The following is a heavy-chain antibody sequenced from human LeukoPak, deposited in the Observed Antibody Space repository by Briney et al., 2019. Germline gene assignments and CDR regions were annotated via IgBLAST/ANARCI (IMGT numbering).Heavy chain of an antibody. CDR1: GYSISSGYY. Sequence: SETLSLTCAVSGYSISSGYYWGWIRQPPGKGLEWIGRIYHSGSTYYNPSLKSRVAISVDTSKNQFSLKLSSVTAADTAVYYCARDSGDYYYYGMDVWGKGTTVTVSS. CDR3: ARDSGDYYYYGMDV. CDR2: IYHSGST. J-gene: IGHJ6*04. D-gene: IGHD3-10*01. V-gene: IGHV4-38-2*02.